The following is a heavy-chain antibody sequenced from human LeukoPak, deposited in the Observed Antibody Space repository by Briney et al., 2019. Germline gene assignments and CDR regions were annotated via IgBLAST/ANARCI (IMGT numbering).Heavy chain of an antibody. Sequence: GGSLRLSCVASGFTVSSYYVSWVRQAPGKGLEWVSAISGSGGSTYYADSVKGRFTISRDNSKNTLYLQMNSLRAEDTAVYYCAKDWVTMVRGVLDYWGQGTLVTVSS. CDR2: ISGSGGST. CDR3: AKDWVTMVRGVLDY. D-gene: IGHD3-10*01. J-gene: IGHJ4*02. V-gene: IGHV3-23*01. CDR1: GFTVSSYY.